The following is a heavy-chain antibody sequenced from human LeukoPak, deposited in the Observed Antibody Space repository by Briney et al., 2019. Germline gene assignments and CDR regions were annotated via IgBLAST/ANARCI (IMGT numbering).Heavy chain of an antibody. J-gene: IGHJ6*04. CDR3: ATGVQYGRSFGVMDV. CDR2: INTDGSNT. V-gene: IGHV3-74*01. D-gene: IGHD6-6*01. Sequence: PGGSLRLSCAASGFTFSSYWMHWVRQAPGEGLVWVSRINTDGSNTNYADSVKGRFTISRDNAKNTLYLQMNSLRVEDTAVYYCATGVQYGRSFGVMDVWGKGTTVTVSS. CDR1: GFTFSSYW.